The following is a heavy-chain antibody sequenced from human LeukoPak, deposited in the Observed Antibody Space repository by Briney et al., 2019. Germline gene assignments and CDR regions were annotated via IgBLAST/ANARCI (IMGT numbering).Heavy chain of an antibody. D-gene: IGHD4-11*01. Sequence: GGSLRLSCAASGFTFSSYGMHWVRQAPGKGLEWVAVIWYDGSNKYYADSVKGRFTISRDNSKNTLYLRMNSLRAEDTAVYYCARDLQDYYYYGMDVWGQGTTVTVSS. CDR1: GFTFSSYG. V-gene: IGHV3-33*01. J-gene: IGHJ6*02. CDR3: ARDLQDYYYYGMDV. CDR2: IWYDGSNK.